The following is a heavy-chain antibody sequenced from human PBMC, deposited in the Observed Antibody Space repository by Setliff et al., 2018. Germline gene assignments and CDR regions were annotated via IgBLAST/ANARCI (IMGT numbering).Heavy chain of an antibody. Sequence: GASVKVSCKVSGYRLIEVSMHWVRQAPGKGLEWMGGFDPEDEETVYAQTFQGRVTMTEVTSTDTAYMELSSLRSEDTAVYYCARGPCSGGSCYYQDYWGQGTLVTVSS. V-gene: IGHV1-24*01. CDR1: GYRLIEVS. CDR3: ARGPCSGGSCYYQDY. J-gene: IGHJ4*02. CDR2: FDPEDEET. D-gene: IGHD2-15*01.